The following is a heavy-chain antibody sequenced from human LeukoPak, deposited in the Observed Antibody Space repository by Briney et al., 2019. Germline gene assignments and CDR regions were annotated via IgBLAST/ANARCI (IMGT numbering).Heavy chain of an antibody. CDR3: AKGESITSAWFES. CDR1: GFTFSSYA. D-gene: IGHD5-24*01. Sequence: GGSLRLSCAASGFTFSSYAMHWVRQAPGKGLEWVAVISYDGSNKYYADSVKGRFTISRDNSKNTLYLQINSLRGEDTAVYYCAKGESITSAWFESWGQGTLVTVSS. CDR2: ISYDGSNK. V-gene: IGHV3-30-3*01. J-gene: IGHJ5*01.